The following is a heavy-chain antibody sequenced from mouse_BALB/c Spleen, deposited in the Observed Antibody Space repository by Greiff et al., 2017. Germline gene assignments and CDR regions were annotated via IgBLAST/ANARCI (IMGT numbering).Heavy chain of an antibody. V-gene: IGHV3-6*02. CDR1: GYSITSGYY. J-gene: IGHJ3*01. CDR3: ARETTVGGFAY. D-gene: IGHD1-1*01. CDR2: ISYDGSN. Sequence: EVQLQESGPALVKPSQSLSLTCSVTGYSITSGYYWNWIRQFPGNKLEWMGYISYDGSNNYNPSLKNRISITRDTSKNQFFLKLNSVTTEDTATYYCARETTVGGFAYWGQGTLVTVSA.